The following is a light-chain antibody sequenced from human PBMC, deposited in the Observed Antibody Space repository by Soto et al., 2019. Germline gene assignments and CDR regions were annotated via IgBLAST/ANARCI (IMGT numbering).Light chain of an antibody. J-gene: IGLJ3*02. Sequence: QSALTQPASVSGSPGQSIAISCTGTSSDVGGYNLFSWYQQHPGKTPNLMIYDVSNRPSGVSNRFSGSKSGNTASLTIAGLQDEDEADYYCSSYTSSSTWVFGGGTKLTVL. CDR1: SSDVGGYNL. CDR3: SSYTSSSTWV. V-gene: IGLV2-14*01. CDR2: DVS.